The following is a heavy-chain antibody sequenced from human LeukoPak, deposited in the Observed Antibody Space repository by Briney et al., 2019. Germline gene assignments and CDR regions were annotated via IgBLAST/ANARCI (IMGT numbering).Heavy chain of an antibody. CDR3: ARDRSSGWYGNDAFDI. Sequence: ASVKVSCKASGYTFTGYYMHWVRQAPGQGLEWMGWINPNSGGTNYAQKFQGRVTMTRDKSISTAYMGLSRLRSDDTAVYYCARDRSSGWYGNDAFDIWGQGTMVTVSS. CDR2: INPNSGGT. CDR1: GYTFTGYY. D-gene: IGHD6-19*01. J-gene: IGHJ3*02. V-gene: IGHV1-2*02.